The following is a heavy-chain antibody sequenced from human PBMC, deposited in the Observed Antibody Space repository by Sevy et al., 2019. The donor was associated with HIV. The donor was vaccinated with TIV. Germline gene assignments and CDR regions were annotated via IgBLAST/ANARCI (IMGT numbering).Heavy chain of an antibody. J-gene: IGHJ4*02. V-gene: IGHV3-23*01. CDR3: AKLGPYYGSGKDYFDY. Sequence: GGSLGLSCAASGLPFGNYALTWVPRPQGKGLEWVSNISVSVSTTYYADSVKGRFTTSRDNSKNMLYLQMNSLRAEDTAVYYCAKLGPYYGSGKDYFDYWGQGTLVTVSS. CDR2: ISVSVSTT. CDR1: GLPFGNYA. D-gene: IGHD3-10*01.